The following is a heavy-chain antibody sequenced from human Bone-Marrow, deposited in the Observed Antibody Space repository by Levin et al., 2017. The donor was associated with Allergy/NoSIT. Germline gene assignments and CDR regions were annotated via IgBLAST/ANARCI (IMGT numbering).Heavy chain of an antibody. D-gene: IGHD2-2*01. J-gene: IGHJ6*03. CDR2: INTNTGNP. CDR1: GYTFTSYA. V-gene: IGHV7-4-1*02. CDR3: ARGPPDCSSTSCVHREVGSYYYDYMDV. Sequence: GESLKISCKASGYTFTSYAMNWVRQAPGQGLEWMGWINTNTGNPTYAQGFTGRFVFSLDTSVSTAYLQISSLKAEDTAVYYCARGPPDCSSTSCVHREVGSYYYDYMDVWGKGTTVTVSS.